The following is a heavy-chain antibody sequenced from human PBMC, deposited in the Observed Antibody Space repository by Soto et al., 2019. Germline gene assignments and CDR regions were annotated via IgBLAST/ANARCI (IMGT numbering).Heavy chain of an antibody. CDR1: GFTFSSYG. CDR2: ISYDGSNK. J-gene: IGHJ4*02. V-gene: IGHV3-30*18. Sequence: QVQLVESGGGVVQPGRSLRLSCAASGFTFSSYGMHWVRQAPGKGLEWVAVISYDGSNKYYADSVKGRFTISRDNSKNTLYLQRNSLRAEDTAVYYCAKDSYKVVVTPEFDYWGQGTLVTVSS. CDR3: AKDSYKVVVTPEFDY. D-gene: IGHD2-21*02.